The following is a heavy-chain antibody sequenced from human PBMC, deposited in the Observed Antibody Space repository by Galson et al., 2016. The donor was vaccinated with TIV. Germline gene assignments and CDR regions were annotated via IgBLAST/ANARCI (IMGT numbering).Heavy chain of an antibody. V-gene: IGHV2-5*02. J-gene: IGHJ4*02. CDR2: IYWDDDK. CDR1: GFSITTNGVG. D-gene: IGHD2/OR15-2a*01. Sequence: PALVKPTQTLTLTCTFSGFSITTNGVGVGWVRQPPGKTLEWLALIYWDDDKRFSPSLKTRLTITKDTSKNQVVLTVTNVDPVDTATYFCARFYFNNNEYYYRPPDFWGQGTLVTVSS. CDR3: ARFYFNNNEYYYRPPDF.